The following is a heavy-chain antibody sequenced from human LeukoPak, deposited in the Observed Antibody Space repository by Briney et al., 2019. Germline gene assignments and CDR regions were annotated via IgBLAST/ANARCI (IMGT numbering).Heavy chain of an antibody. CDR1: GYSISSGSYY. J-gene: IGHJ4*02. CDR2: IYTSGST. D-gene: IGHD3-22*01. V-gene: IGHV4-61*02. CDR3: ARGMAHYYDSSGYYLSPTAFDY. Sequence: SETLSLTCAVSGYSISSGSYYWSWIRQPAGKGLEWIGRIYTSGSTNYNPSLKSRVTISVDTSKNQFSLKLSSVTAADTAVYYCARGMAHYYDSSGYYLSPTAFDYWGQGTLVTVSS.